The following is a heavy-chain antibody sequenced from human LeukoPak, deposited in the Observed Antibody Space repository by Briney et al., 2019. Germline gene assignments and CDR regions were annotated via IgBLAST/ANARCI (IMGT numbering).Heavy chain of an antibody. CDR2: ISGYNGNT. J-gene: IGHJ6*01. D-gene: IGHD3-10*01. Sequence: ASVKVSCKASGYTFSNYGISWVRQAPGQGLEWMGWISGYNGNTNYAQKLQGRVTLTTDTSTSTTYMELRSRTPDDADMYFCARARANGTDDYYY. V-gene: IGHV1-18*01. CDR1: GYTFSNYG. CDR3: ARARANGTDDYYY.